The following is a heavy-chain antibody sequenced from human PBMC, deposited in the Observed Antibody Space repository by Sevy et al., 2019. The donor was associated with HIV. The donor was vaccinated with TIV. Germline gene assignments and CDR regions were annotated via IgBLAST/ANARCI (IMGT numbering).Heavy chain of an antibody. CDR1: GFTFSDAW. CDR3: ACGTGTSDFDH. J-gene: IGHJ4*02. Sequence: GGSLRLSCATSGFTFSDAWMNWVRQAPGKGLEWVARIKSKTDSGTREFAAPVKGRFTISRDDSKNTVYLQMTSLKDEDTGVYFCACGTGTSDFDHWGQGTLVTVSS. V-gene: IGHV3-15*01. CDR2: IKSKTDSGTR. D-gene: IGHD1-1*01.